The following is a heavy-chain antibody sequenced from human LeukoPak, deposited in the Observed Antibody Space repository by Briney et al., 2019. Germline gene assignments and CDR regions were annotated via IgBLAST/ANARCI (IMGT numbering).Heavy chain of an antibody. CDR3: ARQPTVTYWYFDL. CDR2: ISSSSSTT. Sequence: GGSLRLSCAASGFXFSSYSINWVRQAPGKGLEWVSYISSSSSTTYYADSVKGRSTISRDNAKNSLYLQMNSLRDEDTAVYYCARQPTVTYWYFDLWGRGTLITVSS. J-gene: IGHJ2*01. V-gene: IGHV3-48*02. D-gene: IGHD4-17*01. CDR1: GFXFSSYS.